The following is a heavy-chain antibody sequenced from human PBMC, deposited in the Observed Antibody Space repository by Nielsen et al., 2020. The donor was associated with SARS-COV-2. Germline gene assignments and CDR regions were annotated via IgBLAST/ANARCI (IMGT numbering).Heavy chain of an antibody. CDR3: ARLKYDYIWGSYRYIDV. V-gene: IGHV4-34*01. CDR1: GGSFGRYY. J-gene: IGHJ4*02. Sequence: SETLSLTCAVYGGSFGRYYWTWIRQAPERGLEWIGEITDSGTADYNSSLRGRATISLDTSKNHISLKLSSVTAADTAVYYCARLKYDYIWGSYRYIDVWGQGTLVTVSS. D-gene: IGHD3-16*02. CDR2: ITDSGTA.